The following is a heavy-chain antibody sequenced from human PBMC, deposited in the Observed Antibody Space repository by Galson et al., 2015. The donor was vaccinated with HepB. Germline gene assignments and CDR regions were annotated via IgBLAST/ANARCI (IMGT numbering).Heavy chain of an antibody. CDR3: ARMPSGWYSWYFDL. Sequence: SVKVSCKASGYNSISYGIAWVRQAPGRGLEWVGWITGHNGNTNYAQRVQDRVTMTTDRSTGTAYMELRSLRTDDTAVYYCARMPSGWYSWYFDLWGRGTLVSVSS. CDR1: GYNSISYG. V-gene: IGHV1-18*01. CDR2: ITGHNGNT. D-gene: IGHD6-13*01. J-gene: IGHJ2*01.